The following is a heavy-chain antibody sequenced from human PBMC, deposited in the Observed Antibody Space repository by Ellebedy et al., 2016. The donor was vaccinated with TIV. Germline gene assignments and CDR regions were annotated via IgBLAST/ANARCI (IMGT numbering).Heavy chain of an antibody. Sequence: MPSETLSLTCTVSGGSISSYYWSWIRQPPGKGLEWIGYIYYSGSTNYNPSLKSRVTISVDTSKNQFSLKLSSVTAADTAVYYCARSLEDAPFFRHDAFDIWGQGTMVTVSS. CDR2: IYYSGST. J-gene: IGHJ3*02. CDR1: GGSISSYY. D-gene: IGHD2-15*01. V-gene: IGHV4-59*08. CDR3: ARSLEDAPFFRHDAFDI.